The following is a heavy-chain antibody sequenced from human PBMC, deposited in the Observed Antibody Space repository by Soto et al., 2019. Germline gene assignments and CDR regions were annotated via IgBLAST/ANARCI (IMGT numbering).Heavy chain of an antibody. CDR2: IYYSGST. V-gene: IGHV4-39*01. CDR1: GGSLSSSTYF. CDR3: TNSNWFDP. J-gene: IGHJ5*02. D-gene: IGHD3-10*01. Sequence: SETLSLTCPLSGGSLSSSTYFWGWIRQPPGKGLEWIGNIYYSGSTYYNPSLKSRVSISVDTSKDQFSLKLTSVTAADTAVYYCTNSNWFDPWGQGTLVTVSS.